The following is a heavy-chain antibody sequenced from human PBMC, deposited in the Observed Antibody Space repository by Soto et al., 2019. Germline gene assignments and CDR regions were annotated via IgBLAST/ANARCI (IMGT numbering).Heavy chain of an antibody. J-gene: IGHJ4*02. CDR1: GFTFDHYA. V-gene: IGHV3-9*01. CDR2: ISGNSVAG. Sequence: EGQLVESGGGLAQPGRSLRLSCAASGFTFDHYAMHWVRQAPGKGLEWVSGISGNSVAGVYADPVEDRFTISRDNAKNSLYLQMNSLRDEDTALSYCATGGANSYAVGGWDYWGQGTPVTVSS. CDR3: ATGGANSYAVGGWDY. D-gene: IGHD1-26*01.